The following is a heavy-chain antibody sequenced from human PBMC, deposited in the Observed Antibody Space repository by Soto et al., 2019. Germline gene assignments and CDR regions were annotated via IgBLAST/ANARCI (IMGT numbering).Heavy chain of an antibody. CDR1: GYTFTSYA. CDR2: INAGHGNT. D-gene: IGHD3-9*01. CDR3: ATSERVLRYFVPVYGPYYYSYGMDV. Sequence: GASVKVSCKASGYTFTSYAMHWVRQAPGQRLEWMGWINAGHGNTKYSQKFQARVTITRDTSASTAYMELSSLRSEDTAVYYCATSERVLRYFVPVYGPYYYSYGMDVWGQGTTVTVSS. V-gene: IGHV1-3*01. J-gene: IGHJ6*02.